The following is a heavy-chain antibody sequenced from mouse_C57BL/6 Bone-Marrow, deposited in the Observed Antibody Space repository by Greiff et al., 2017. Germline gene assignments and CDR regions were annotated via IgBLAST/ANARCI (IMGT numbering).Heavy chain of an antibody. D-gene: IGHD2-3*01. J-gene: IGHJ3*01. Sequence: QVQLQQPGAELVKPGASVKLSCKASGYTFTSYWMHWVKQRPGQGLEWIGMIHPNSGSTNYNEKFKSKATLTVDKSSSTAYMQLSSLTSEDSAVYYCARDGYYSWFAYWGQGTLVTVSA. CDR3: ARDGYYSWFAY. CDR1: GYTFTSYW. CDR2: IHPNSGST. V-gene: IGHV1-64*01.